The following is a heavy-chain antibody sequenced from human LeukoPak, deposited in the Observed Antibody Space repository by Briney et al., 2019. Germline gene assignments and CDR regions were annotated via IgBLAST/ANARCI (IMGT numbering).Heavy chain of an antibody. J-gene: IGHJ5*02. CDR1: GYTLTELS. D-gene: IGHD3-9*01. V-gene: IGHV1-24*01. CDR2: FDPEDGET. CDR3: ATWAGDINRWFDP. Sequence: LEASVKVSCKVSGYTLTELSMHWVRQAPGKGLEWMGGFDPEDGETIYAQKFQGRVTMTEDTSTDTAYMELSSLRSVDTAVYYCATWAGDINRWFDPWGQGTLVTVSS.